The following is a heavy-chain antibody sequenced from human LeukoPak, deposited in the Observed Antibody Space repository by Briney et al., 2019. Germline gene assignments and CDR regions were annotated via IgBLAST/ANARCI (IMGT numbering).Heavy chain of an antibody. CDR3: ALKTQGPGYSSSWYYFDY. CDR2: IYHSGST. D-gene: IGHD6-13*01. Sequence: SETLSLTCTVSGYSISSGYYWGWIRQPPGKGLEWIGSIYHSGSTYYNPSLKSRVTISVDTSKNQFSLKLSSVTAADTAVYYCALKTQGPGYSSSWYYFDYWGQGTLVTVSS. J-gene: IGHJ4*02. CDR1: GYSISSGYY. V-gene: IGHV4-38-2*02.